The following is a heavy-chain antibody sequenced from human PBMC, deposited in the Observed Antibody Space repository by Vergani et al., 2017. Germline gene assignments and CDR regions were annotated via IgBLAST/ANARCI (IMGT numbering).Heavy chain of an antibody. CDR1: GFTFSSYA. V-gene: IGHV3-23*01. D-gene: IGHD1-26*01. CDR3: AKGFRGATMDYYYYYMDV. Sequence: EVQLLESGGGLVQPGGSLRLSCAASGFTFSSYAMSWVRQAPGKGLEWVSAISGSGGSTYYADSVKGRFTISRDNSKNTLYLQMNSLRAEDTAVYYWAKGFRGATMDYYYYYMDVWGKGTTVTVSS. J-gene: IGHJ6*03. CDR2: ISGSGGST.